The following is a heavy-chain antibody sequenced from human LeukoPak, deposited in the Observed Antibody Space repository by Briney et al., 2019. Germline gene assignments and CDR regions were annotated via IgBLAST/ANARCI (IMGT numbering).Heavy chain of an antibody. CDR1: GGSFSGYY. V-gene: IGHV4-34*01. Sequence: SETLSLTCAVYGGSFSGYYWSWIRQPPGKGLEWIGEINHSGSTNYNPSLKSRVTISVDTSKNQFSLKLSSVTAADTAVYYCARVSSRIAALWGQGTLVTVSS. CDR2: INHSGST. D-gene: IGHD6-25*01. J-gene: IGHJ4*02. CDR3: ARVSSRIAAL.